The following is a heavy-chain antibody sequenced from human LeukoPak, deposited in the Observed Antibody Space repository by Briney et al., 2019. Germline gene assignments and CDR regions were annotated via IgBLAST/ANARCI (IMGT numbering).Heavy chain of an antibody. CDR3: ARAIGVGATDDAFDI. V-gene: IGHV1-2*06. J-gene: IGHJ3*02. CDR2: INPNSGGT. D-gene: IGHD1-26*01. CDR1: GYTFTGYY. Sequence: GASVEVSCKASGYTFTGYYMHWVRQAPGQGLEWMGRINPNSGGTNYAQKFQGRVTMTRDTSISTAYMELSRLRSDDTAVYYCARAIGVGATDDAFDIWGQGTMVTVSS.